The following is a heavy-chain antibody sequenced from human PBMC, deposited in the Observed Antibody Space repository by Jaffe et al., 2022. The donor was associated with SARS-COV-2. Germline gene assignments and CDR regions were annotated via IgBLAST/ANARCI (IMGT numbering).Heavy chain of an antibody. CDR1: GFIFSGYA. D-gene: IGHD2-15*01. Sequence: EVQLVESGGGLVQPGGSLKLSCAASGFIFSGYAMHWVRQASGKGLEWVGRIRNKANSHATAYAASVKGRFTISRDDSKNTAYLQMNSLKTEDTALYYCTRVGVYCGGGTCYSVFDYWGQGTLVTVSS. CDR2: IRNKANSHAT. V-gene: IGHV3-73*01. J-gene: IGHJ4*02. CDR3: TRVGVYCGGGTCYSVFDY.